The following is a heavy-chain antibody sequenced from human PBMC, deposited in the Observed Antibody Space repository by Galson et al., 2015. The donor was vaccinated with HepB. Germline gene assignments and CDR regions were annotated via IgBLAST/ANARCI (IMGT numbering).Heavy chain of an antibody. CDR2: ITTTGITI. CDR1: EFRFSDYY. CDR3: ARDVGATIAFDV. Sequence: SLRLSCAASEFRFSDYYMTWIRHAPGKGLECLSYITTTGITIYYADSVKGRLTISLDNANNSLYQQMNSLRDEDTAVYYCARDVGATIAFDVWGQGTVVTVSS. J-gene: IGHJ3*01. V-gene: IGHV3-11*01. D-gene: IGHD1-26*01.